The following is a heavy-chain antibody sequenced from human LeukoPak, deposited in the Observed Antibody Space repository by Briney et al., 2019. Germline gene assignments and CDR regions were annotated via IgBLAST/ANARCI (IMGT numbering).Heavy chain of an antibody. CDR2: ISGSGAYS. V-gene: IGHV3-23*01. CDR1: GFTFSSYA. J-gene: IGHJ4*02. D-gene: IGHD6-6*01. CDR3: ARDYSSSLDY. Sequence: GGSLRLSCAASGFTFSSYAMSWVRQAPGKGLEWVSAISGSGAYSYYADSVKGRFAISRDNSKNTLYVQMDSLRAEDTAVYYCARDYSSSLDYWGQGTLVTVSS.